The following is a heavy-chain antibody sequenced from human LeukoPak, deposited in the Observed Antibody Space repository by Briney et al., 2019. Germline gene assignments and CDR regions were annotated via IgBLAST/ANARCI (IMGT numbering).Heavy chain of an antibody. CDR3: ARTRGSHISMAYLDY. D-gene: IGHD2/OR15-2a*01. V-gene: IGHV1-46*01. Sequence: ASVKVSCKASGYTFTRFLMHWVRQAPGQGLEWMGVTNPSSGSTTYAQKFQGRVTMTRDTSISTAYMELSSLRSGDTAVYYCARTRGSHISMAYLDYWGQGTLVTVSS. CDR1: GYTFTRFL. CDR2: TNPSSGST. J-gene: IGHJ4*02.